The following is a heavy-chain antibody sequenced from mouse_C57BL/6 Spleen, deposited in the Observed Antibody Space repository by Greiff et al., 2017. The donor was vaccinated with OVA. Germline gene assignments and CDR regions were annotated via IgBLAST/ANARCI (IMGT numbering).Heavy chain of an antibody. D-gene: IGHD2-4*01. CDR1: GYTFTSYW. Sequence: VQLQQPGAELVKPGASVTLSCKASGYTFTSYWMHWVKQRPGQGLEWIGMIHPNSGSTNYNEKFKSKATLTVDKSSSTAYMQLSSLTSEDSAVYDCARRRYDCLYAMDYWGQGTSVTVSS. V-gene: IGHV1-64*01. J-gene: IGHJ4*01. CDR2: IHPNSGST. CDR3: ARRRYDCLYAMDY.